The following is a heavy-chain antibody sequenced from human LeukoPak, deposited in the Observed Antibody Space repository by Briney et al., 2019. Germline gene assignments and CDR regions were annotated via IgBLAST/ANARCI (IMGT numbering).Heavy chain of an antibody. D-gene: IGHD6-19*01. CDR1: GFTFSSYE. V-gene: IGHV3-48*03. CDR3: AGSPGYSSGWYGTYYYYYYMDV. J-gene: IGHJ6*03. CDR2: ISSSGSTI. Sequence: PGGSLRLSCAASGFTFSSYEMNWVRQAPGKGLEWVSYISSSGSTIYYADSVKGRFTISRDNAKNSLYLQMNSLRAEDTAVYYCAGSPGYSSGWYGTYYYYYYMDVWGKGTTVTVSS.